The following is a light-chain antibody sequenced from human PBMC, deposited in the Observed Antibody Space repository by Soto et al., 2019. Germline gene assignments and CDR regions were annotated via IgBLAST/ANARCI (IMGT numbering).Light chain of an antibody. CDR1: NSDGGKFHL. CDR3: CSYKEGGTWI. Sequence: QSALTQPASVSGSPGQSITISCSGTNSDGGKFHLVSWYQQQPGKAPKLLISEVTKRPPGVSNRFSGSESGNTASLTISGLQAEDEAEYFCCSYKEGGTWIFGGGTKLTVL. CDR2: EVT. J-gene: IGLJ2*01. V-gene: IGLV2-23*02.